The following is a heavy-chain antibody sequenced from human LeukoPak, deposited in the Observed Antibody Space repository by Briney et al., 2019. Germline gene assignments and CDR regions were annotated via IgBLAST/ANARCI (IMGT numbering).Heavy chain of an antibody. Sequence: GGSLTLSCAASGFIFSGSTMHWVRQASGKGLEWVGRIRSKANNYATAYDASVKGRFIISRDDSKNTAYLQMNALKTDDTAVYYCTRRGSAGPFDIWGQGTMVTVSS. CDR3: TRRGSAGPFDI. V-gene: IGHV3-73*01. J-gene: IGHJ3*02. CDR1: GFIFSGST. D-gene: IGHD1-26*01. CDR2: IRSKANNYAT.